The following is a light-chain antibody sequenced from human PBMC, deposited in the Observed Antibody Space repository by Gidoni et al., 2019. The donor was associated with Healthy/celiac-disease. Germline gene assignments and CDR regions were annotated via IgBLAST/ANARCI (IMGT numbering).Light chain of an antibody. CDR1: NIGSKS. CDR3: QVWDSSSDHPV. J-gene: IGLJ2*01. V-gene: IGLV3-21*03. Sequence: YVLTQPPSVSVAPGKTARITCGGNNIGSKSVHWYQQKPGQAPVLVVYDDSDRPSGSPERFSGSNSGNTATLTISRVEAGDEADYYCQVWDSSSDHPVFGGGTKLTVL. CDR2: DDS.